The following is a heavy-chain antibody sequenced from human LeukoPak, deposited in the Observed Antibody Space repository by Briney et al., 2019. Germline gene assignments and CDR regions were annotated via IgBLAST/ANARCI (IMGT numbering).Heavy chain of an antibody. V-gene: IGHV5-10-1*01. J-gene: IGHJ4*02. CDR2: IDPSDSYT. D-gene: IGHD2-21*02. CDR3: ARQYCGGDCYYDY. CDR1: GYSFTSYW. Sequence: GESLKISCKGSGYSFTSYWISWVRQMPGKGLEWMGKIDPSDSYTNYSPSFQGHVTISADKSISTAYLQWSSLKASDTAMYYCARQYCGGDCYYDYWGQGTLVTVSS.